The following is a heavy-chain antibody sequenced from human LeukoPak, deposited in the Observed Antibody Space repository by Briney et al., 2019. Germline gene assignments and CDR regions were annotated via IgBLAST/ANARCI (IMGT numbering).Heavy chain of an antibody. D-gene: IGHD2-2*01. V-gene: IGHV1-2*02. CDR1: GYTFSSYG. J-gene: IGHJ5*02. Sequence: GASVKVSCKASGYTFSSYGISWVRQAPGQGLEWMGWINPNSGGTNYAQKFQGRVTMTRDTSISTAYMELSRLRSDDTAVYYCARDPIRYCSSTSCSNWFDPWGQGTLVTVSS. CDR2: INPNSGGT. CDR3: ARDPIRYCSSTSCSNWFDP.